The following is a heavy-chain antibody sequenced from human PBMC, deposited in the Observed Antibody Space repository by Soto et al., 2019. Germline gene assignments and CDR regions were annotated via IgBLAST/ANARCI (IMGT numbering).Heavy chain of an antibody. V-gene: IGHV3-9*01. CDR2: ISWNSGSI. CDR3: AKDTGGYDSYYYYYYMDV. Sequence: GGSLRLSCAASGFTFDGYAMNSVRRAAGKGLKWVSGISWNSGSIGYADSVKGRFTISRDNAKNSLYLQMNSLRAEDTALYYCAKDTGGYDSYYYYYYMDVWGKVTTVTVSS. J-gene: IGHJ6*03. D-gene: IGHD5-12*01. CDR1: GFTFDGYA.